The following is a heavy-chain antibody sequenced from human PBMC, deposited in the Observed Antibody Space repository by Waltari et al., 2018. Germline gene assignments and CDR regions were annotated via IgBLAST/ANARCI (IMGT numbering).Heavy chain of an antibody. Sequence: EVQLVESGGGLIQPGGSLRLSCAASGFTVSSNSIHWVRRAPGKGLEWVSVIYSGGTTYYADSVKGRFTISRDNSKNTLYLQMNRLTAEDTAVYYCARATYSYGSGSYPFDYWGQGTLVTVSS. V-gene: IGHV3-53*01. CDR1: GFTVSSNS. D-gene: IGHD3-10*01. CDR2: IYSGGTT. J-gene: IGHJ4*02. CDR3: ARATYSYGSGSYPFDY.